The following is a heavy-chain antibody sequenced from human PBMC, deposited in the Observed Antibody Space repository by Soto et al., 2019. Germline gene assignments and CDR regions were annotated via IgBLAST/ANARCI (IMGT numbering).Heavy chain of an antibody. D-gene: IGHD3-22*01. CDR2: ISGSGGST. Sequence: GGSLRLSCAASGFTFSSYGMSWVRQAPGKGLEWVSGISGSGGSTNYADSVKGRFTISRDNSKNTLYLQMNSLRAEDTAVYYCAKVESVGYYYDSSGYYYDYWGQGTLVTVS. J-gene: IGHJ4*02. CDR1: GFTFSSYG. V-gene: IGHV3-23*01. CDR3: AKVESVGYYYDSSGYYYDY.